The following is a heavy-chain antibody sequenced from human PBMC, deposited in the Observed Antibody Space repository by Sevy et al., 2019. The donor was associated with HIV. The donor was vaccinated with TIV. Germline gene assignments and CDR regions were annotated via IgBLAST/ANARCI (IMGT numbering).Heavy chain of an antibody. V-gene: IGHV3-30*19. J-gene: IGHJ1*01. CDR3: ALERLSSDVAEYFQN. Sequence: GGSLRLSCAASGFTFSNYGMHWVRQAPGKGLEWVATISFDGSNKHYADSVKGRFTISRDNSQNSLYLQMNSLRTEDTAVYYCALERLSSDVAEYFQNWGQGTLVTVSS. CDR1: GFTFSNYG. CDR2: ISFDGSNK. D-gene: IGHD1-1*01.